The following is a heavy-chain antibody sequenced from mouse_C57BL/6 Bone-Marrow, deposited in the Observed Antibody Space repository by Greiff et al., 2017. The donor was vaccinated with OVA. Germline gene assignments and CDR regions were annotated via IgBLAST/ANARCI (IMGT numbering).Heavy chain of an antibody. V-gene: IGHV1-18*01. Sequence: EVQLQQSGPELVKPGASVKIPCKASGYTFTDYNMDWVKQSHGKSLEWIGDINPNNGGTIYNQKFKGKATLTVDTSSSPAYMALRSLTSEDTAVYYCARGKTTVVDWYFDVWGTGTTVTVAS. CDR1: GYTFTDYN. CDR3: ARGKTTVVDWYFDV. J-gene: IGHJ1*03. CDR2: INPNNGGT. D-gene: IGHD1-1*01.